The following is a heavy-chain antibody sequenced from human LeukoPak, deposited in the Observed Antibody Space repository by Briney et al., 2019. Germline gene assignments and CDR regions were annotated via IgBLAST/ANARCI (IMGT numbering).Heavy chain of an antibody. CDR2: IWYDGSNK. D-gene: IGHD6-13*01. CDR3: ARGSQQLVRRYYYYGMDV. J-gene: IGHJ6*02. V-gene: IGHV3-33*01. Sequence: GRSLRLSCAASGFTLSSYGMHWVRQAPGKGLEWVAVIWYDGSNKYYADSVKGRFTISRDNSKNTLYLQMNSLRAEDTAVYYCARGSQQLVRRYYYYGMDVWGQGTTVTVSS. CDR1: GFTLSSYG.